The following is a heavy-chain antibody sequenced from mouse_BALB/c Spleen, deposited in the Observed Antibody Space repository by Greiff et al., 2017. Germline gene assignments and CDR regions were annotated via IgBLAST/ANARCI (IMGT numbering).Heavy chain of an antibody. Sequence: EVQLQQSGGGLVQPGGSLKLSCAASGFTFSSYGMSWVRQTPDKRLELVATINSNGGSTYYPDSVKGRFTISRDNAKNTLYLQMSSLKSEDTAMYYCSRDLAMIRLFAYWGQGTLVTVSA. J-gene: IGHJ3*01. CDR1: GFTFSSYG. V-gene: IGHV5-6-3*01. CDR2: INSNGGST. CDR3: SRDLAMIRLFAY. D-gene: IGHD2-3*01.